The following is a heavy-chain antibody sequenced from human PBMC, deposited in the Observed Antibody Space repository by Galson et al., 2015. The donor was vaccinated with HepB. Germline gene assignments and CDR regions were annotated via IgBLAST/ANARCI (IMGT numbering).Heavy chain of an antibody. V-gene: IGHV6-1*01. J-gene: IGHJ6*03. Sequence: CAISGDSVSSNSAAWNWIRQSPSRGLEWLGRTYYRSKWYNDYAVSVKSRITINPDTSKNQFSLQLNSVTPEDTAVHYCARTRYIVVVPAANYYYMDVWGKGTTVTVSS. D-gene: IGHD2-2*01. CDR2: TYYRSKWYN. CDR1: GDSVSSNSAA. CDR3: ARTRYIVVVPAANYYYMDV.